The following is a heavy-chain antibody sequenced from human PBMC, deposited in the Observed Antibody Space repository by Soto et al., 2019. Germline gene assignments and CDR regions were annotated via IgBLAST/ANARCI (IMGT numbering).Heavy chain of an antibody. D-gene: IGHD4-17*01. V-gene: IGHV4-31*03. CDR1: GGSISSGGYY. CDR2: IYYSGST. J-gene: IGHJ4*02. Sequence: SETLSLTCTVSGGSISSGGYYWSWIRQHPGKGLEWIGYIYYSGSTYYNPSLKSRVTISVDTSKNQFSLKLSSVTAADTAVYYCTEEAATTVYSWCQRTLLTISA. CDR3: TEEAATTVYS.